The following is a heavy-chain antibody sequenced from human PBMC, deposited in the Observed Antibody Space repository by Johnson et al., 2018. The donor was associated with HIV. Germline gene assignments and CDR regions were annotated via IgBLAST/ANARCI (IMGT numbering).Heavy chain of an antibody. V-gene: IGHV3-33*05. Sequence: QMLLVESGGGVVQPGGSLRLSCAASGFTFADYGMHWVRQPPGKGLEWVAFIAHDESITHYAASVKGRFPISRDNAKNSMYLQMNSLRAEDTALYYCARDEGYCTGGVCSDAFDIWGQGTLVTVSS. CDR3: ARDEGYCTGGVCSDAFDI. D-gene: IGHD2-8*02. J-gene: IGHJ3*02. CDR1: GFTFADYG. CDR2: IAHDESIT.